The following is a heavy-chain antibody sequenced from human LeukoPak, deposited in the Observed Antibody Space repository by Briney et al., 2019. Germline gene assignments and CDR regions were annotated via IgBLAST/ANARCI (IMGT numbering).Heavy chain of an antibody. Sequence: SETLSLTCTVSGGSLSSYYWSWIRQPPGKGLEGIGYIYYSGSTNYNPSLKSRVTISVDTSKNQFSLKLSSVTAADTAVYYCASSYYDSSGPNYWGQGTLVTVSS. CDR2: IYYSGST. J-gene: IGHJ4*02. D-gene: IGHD3-22*01. V-gene: IGHV4-59*01. CDR3: ASSYYDSSGPNY. CDR1: GGSLSSYY.